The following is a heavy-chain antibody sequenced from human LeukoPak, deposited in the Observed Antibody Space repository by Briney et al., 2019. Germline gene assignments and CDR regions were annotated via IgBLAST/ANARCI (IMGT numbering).Heavy chain of an antibody. D-gene: IGHD3-16*01. CDR1: GGSISSYY. V-gene: IGHV4-59*08. Sequence: PSETPSLTCTVSGGSISSYYWSWIRQPPGKGLEWIGYIYYSGSTNYNPSLKSRVTISVDTSKNQFSLKLSSVAAADTAVYYCARHIMITFGGVRNHYYFDYWGQGTLVTVSS. J-gene: IGHJ4*02. CDR2: IYYSGST. CDR3: ARHIMITFGGVRNHYYFDY.